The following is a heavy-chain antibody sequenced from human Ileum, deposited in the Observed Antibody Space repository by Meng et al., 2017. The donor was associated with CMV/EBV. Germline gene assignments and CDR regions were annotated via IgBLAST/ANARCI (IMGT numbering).Heavy chain of an antibody. J-gene: IGHJ4*02. CDR3: ARVGSGNYPLDY. Sequence: GSLRLSCTVSGGSVRSGSYYWSWIRQPPGKGLEWIGYVYYSGSTNYNSSLKSRVTMSVDTSKNQFSLTLRSVTAADTAVYYCARVGSGNYPLDYWGQGTLVTVSS. CDR2: VYYSGST. V-gene: IGHV4-61*01. D-gene: IGHD1-26*01. CDR1: GGSVRSGSYY.